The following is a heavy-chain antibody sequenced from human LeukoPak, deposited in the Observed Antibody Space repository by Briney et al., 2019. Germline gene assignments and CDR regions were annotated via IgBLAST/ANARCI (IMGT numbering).Heavy chain of an antibody. CDR3: ARGRGDVAQYLTRVYDY. V-gene: IGHV3-23*01. Sequence: GGSLRLSCAASGFTFSNYAMSWVRQAPGKGLEWVSIISDSGGSTYYADSVKGRFTISRDNSKNTLYLQMNSLRAEDTAVYYCARGRGDVAQYLTRVYDYWAREPWSPSPQ. CDR2: ISDSGGST. CDR1: GFTFSNYA. D-gene: IGHD2/OR15-2a*01. J-gene: IGHJ4*02.